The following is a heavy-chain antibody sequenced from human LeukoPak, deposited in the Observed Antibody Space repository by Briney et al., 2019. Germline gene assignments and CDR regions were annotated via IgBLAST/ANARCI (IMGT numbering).Heavy chain of an antibody. CDR3: AKDAVDIGGWDYYYMDV. Sequence: PGGSLRLSCAASGFTVSSWAMRWVPQAPGNGLEWVSSISGSGASTYSAASVKGRFTISRDNSKNTLYLQMNSLRAEDTAVYYCAKDAVDIGGWDYYYMDVWGKGTTVTVSS. V-gene: IGHV3-23*01. CDR1: GFTVSSWA. J-gene: IGHJ6*03. CDR2: ISGSGAST. D-gene: IGHD5-12*01.